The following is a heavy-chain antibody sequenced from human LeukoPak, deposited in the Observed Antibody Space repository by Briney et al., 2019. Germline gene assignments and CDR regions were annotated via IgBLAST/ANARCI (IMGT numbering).Heavy chain of an antibody. CDR2: IIPIFGTA. Sequence: ASVKVSCKASGGTFSSYAISWVRQAPGQGLEWMGGIIPIFGTANYAQKFQGRVTITADESTSTAYMELSSLRSEDTAVYYCARALVSDYDSSGYLDYWGQGTLVTVSS. V-gene: IGHV1-69*13. J-gene: IGHJ4*02. CDR3: ARALVSDYDSSGYLDY. CDR1: GGTFSSYA. D-gene: IGHD3-22*01.